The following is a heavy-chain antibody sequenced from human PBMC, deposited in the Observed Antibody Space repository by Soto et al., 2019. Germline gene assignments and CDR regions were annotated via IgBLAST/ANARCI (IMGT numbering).Heavy chain of an antibody. J-gene: IGHJ4*02. CDR3: ATHLGYCSSTSCQYFDY. Sequence: SVKVSCKASGGTFSSYAISWVRQAPGQGLEWMGGIIPIFGTANYAQKFQGRVTITADKSTSTAYMELSSLRSEDTAVYYCATHLGYCSSTSCQYFDYWGQGTLVTVSS. D-gene: IGHD2-2*01. CDR1: GGTFSSYA. CDR2: IIPIFGTA. V-gene: IGHV1-69*06.